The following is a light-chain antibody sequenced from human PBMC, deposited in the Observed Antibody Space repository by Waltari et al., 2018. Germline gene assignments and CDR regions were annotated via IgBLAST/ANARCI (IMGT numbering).Light chain of an antibody. V-gene: IGKV4-1*01. CDR1: QSVLYSSNNKNY. Sequence: DIVMTQSPDSLAVSLGEGATIHCKSSQSVLYSSNNKNYLAWYQQKPGQPPKLLIYWASTRESGVPDRFSGSGSGTDFTLTISSLQAEDVAVYYCQQYYSTPPYTFGQGTKLEIK. CDR2: WAS. CDR3: QQYYSTPPYT. J-gene: IGKJ2*01.